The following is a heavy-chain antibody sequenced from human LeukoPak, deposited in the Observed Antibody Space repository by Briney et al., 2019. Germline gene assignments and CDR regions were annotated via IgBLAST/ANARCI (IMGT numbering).Heavy chain of an antibody. V-gene: IGHV4-59*01. J-gene: IGHJ4*02. Sequence: SETLSLPCTVSGGPISSYYWSWLRQPPGKGLEWIGYIYYSGSPHYNPSLKSRVTISVDTSKNQFSLKLSSVTAADTAVLYFARGDHEFDYGGEGTRVTVSS. CDR2: IYYSGSP. CDR1: GGPISSYY. CDR3: ARGDHEFDY.